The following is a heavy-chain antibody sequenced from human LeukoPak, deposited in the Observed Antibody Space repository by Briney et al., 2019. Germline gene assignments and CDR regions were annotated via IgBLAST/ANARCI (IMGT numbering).Heavy chain of an antibody. CDR3: ARDAYYYDSSGYYLSDY. Sequence: SETLSLTCTVSGGSISSFYWSWIRQPAGKGLEWTGRIYTSGSTYYNPSLKSRVTMSVDTSKNQFSLKLSSVTAADTAVYYCARDAYYYDSSGYYLSDYWGQGTLVTVSS. D-gene: IGHD3-22*01. CDR2: IYTSGST. CDR1: GGSISSFY. V-gene: IGHV4-4*07. J-gene: IGHJ4*02.